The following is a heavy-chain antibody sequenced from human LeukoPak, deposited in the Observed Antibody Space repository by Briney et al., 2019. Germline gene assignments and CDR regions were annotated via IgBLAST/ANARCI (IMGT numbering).Heavy chain of an antibody. J-gene: IGHJ4*02. V-gene: IGHV3-48*03. CDR3: AREGGYYYFDY. Sequence: GGSLRLSCAASGFTFSSYEMNWVRQAPGKGLEGVSYISSSGSTIYYADSVKGRFTISRDNAKNSLYLQMNSLRAEDTAVYYCAREGGYYYFDYWGQGTLVTVSS. CDR1: GFTFSSYE. D-gene: IGHD3-10*01. CDR2: ISSSGSTI.